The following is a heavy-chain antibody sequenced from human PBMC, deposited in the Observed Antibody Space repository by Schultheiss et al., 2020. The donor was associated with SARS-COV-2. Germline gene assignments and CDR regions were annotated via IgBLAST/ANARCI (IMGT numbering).Heavy chain of an antibody. J-gene: IGHJ2*01. CDR1: GGSFSGYY. CDR2: IYYSGST. Sequence: SETLSLTCAVYGGSFSGYYWSWIRQPPGKGLEWIGYIYYSGSTYYNPSLKSRVTISVDTSKNQFSLKLSSVTAADTAVYYCARILVYGPLTNWYFDLWGRGTLVTVSS. D-gene: IGHD3-10*01. CDR3: ARILVYGPLTNWYFDL. V-gene: IGHV4-34*01.